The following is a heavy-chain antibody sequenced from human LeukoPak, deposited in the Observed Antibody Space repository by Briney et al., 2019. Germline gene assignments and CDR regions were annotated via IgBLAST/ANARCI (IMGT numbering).Heavy chain of an antibody. Sequence: PGGSLRLSCAASGFTFSSYWMSWVRQAPGKGLEWVANIKQDGSEKYYVDSVKGRFTISRDNAKNTLYLQMNSLRAEDTAVYYCAFSSPYQPPTVDYWGQGTLVTVSS. CDR2: IKQDGSEK. D-gene: IGHD2-2*01. J-gene: IGHJ4*02. CDR3: AFSSPYQPPTVDY. V-gene: IGHV3-7*01. CDR1: GFTFSSYW.